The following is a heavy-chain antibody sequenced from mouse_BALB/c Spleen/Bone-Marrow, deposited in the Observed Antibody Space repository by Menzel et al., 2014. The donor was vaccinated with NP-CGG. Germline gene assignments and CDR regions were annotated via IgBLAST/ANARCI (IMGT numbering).Heavy chain of an antibody. J-gene: IGHJ3*01. Sequence: QVQLQQPGAELAKPGASVKMSCKASGYTFTSYWMHWVKQRPGQGLEWIGYINPSTGYTEYNQKFKDKATLTADKSSSTAYMQLSSLTSEDSAVYYCARGYYGSSLVYWGRGTLVTVSA. CDR3: ARGYYGSSLVY. V-gene: IGHV1-7*01. CDR1: GYTFTSYW. CDR2: INPSTGYT. D-gene: IGHD1-1*01.